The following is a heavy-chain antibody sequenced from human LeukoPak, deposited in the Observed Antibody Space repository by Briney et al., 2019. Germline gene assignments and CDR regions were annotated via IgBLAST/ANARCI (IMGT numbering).Heavy chain of an antibody. CDR1: GGSISSGGYS. J-gene: IGHJ3*02. V-gene: IGHV4-30-2*01. CDR3: ASLYGSGSYPGAFDI. D-gene: IGHD3-10*01. CDR2: IYHSGST. Sequence: SETLSLTCAVSGGSISSGGYSWSWIRQPPGKGLEWIGYIYHSGSTYYNPSLKSRVTISVDRSKNQFSLKLSSVTAADTAVYYCASLYGSGSYPGAFDIWGQGTMVTVSS.